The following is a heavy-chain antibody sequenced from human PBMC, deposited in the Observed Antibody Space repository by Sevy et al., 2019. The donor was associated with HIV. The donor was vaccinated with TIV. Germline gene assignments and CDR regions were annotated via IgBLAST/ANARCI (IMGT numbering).Heavy chain of an antibody. CDR3: TRVDSSGHSDY. Sequence: SETLSLTCTVSGVSVSGYFWSWIRQPPGRGLEWIGNIDHSGTTKYNPSLKSRLTISVDTSKNQFSLILTSATAADTDVYYCTRVDSSGHSDYWCQGTPVTVSS. J-gene: IGHJ4*02. CDR1: GVSVSGYF. CDR2: IDHSGTT. D-gene: IGHD3-22*01. V-gene: IGHV4-59*02.